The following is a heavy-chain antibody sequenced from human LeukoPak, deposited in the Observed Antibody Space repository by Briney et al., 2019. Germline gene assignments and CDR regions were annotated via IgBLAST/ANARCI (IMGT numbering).Heavy chain of an antibody. CDR2: IYKSGNT. V-gene: IGHV4-61*02. CDR3: ASSLYRGAADAFGI. J-gene: IGHJ3*02. Sequence: PSETLSLTCTVSGVSISSGSYYWSWIRQPAGKGLEWVGRIYKSGNTNYNPSLKSRVTISEDTSKNQFSLKLTSVTAADTAVYFCASSLYRGAADAFGIWGQGTMVTVSS. D-gene: IGHD3-10*01. CDR1: GVSISSGSYY.